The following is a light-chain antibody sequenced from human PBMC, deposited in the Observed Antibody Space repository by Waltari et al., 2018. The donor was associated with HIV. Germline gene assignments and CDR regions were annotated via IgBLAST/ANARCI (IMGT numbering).Light chain of an antibody. CDR3: AAWDDSLNGYV. V-gene: IGLV1-36*01. CDR1: SSNIGNNA. CDR2: YDD. J-gene: IGLJ1*01. Sequence: QSVLTQPPSVSEAPRQRVTISCSGSSSNIGNNAVNWYQQVPGKPPKLLIYYDDLLSSGVSDRFSASKSGTSASLPIRGLQSEDEADYYCAAWDDSLNGYVFGSGTKVTVL.